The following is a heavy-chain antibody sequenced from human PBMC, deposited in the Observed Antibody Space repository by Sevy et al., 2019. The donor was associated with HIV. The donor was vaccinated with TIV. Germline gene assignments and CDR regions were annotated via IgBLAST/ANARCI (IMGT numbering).Heavy chain of an antibody. CDR3: ARDPGDGYNYNFDY. V-gene: IGHV3-11*01. CDR1: GFTFSDYY. CDR2: ISDSGRTI. J-gene: IGHJ4*02. D-gene: IGHD5-12*01. Sequence: GGSLRLSCAASGFTFSDYYMSWIRQAPGKGLEWVSYISDSGRTIYYADSVRGRFTISRDSSKNSLYLQMNSLRAEDTAVYYCARDPGDGYNYNFDYWGQGTLVTVSS.